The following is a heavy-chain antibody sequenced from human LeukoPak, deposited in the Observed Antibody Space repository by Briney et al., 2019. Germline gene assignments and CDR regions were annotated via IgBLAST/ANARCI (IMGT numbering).Heavy chain of an antibody. D-gene: IGHD1-26*01. CDR3: ARAPTYSGNYYSYYYMDV. J-gene: IGHJ6*03. CDR1: GGSISSYY. V-gene: IGHV4-59*08. Sequence: SETLSLTCTVSGGSISSYYWSWIRQPPGKGLEWIGYIYYSGNTNYNPSLKSRVTISVDTSKNQFSLKLSSVTAADTAVYYCARAPTYSGNYYSYYYMDVWGKGTTVTVSS. CDR2: IYYSGNT.